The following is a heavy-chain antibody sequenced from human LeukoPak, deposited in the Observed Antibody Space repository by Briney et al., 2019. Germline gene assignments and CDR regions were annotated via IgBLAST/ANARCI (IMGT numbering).Heavy chain of an antibody. CDR2: VDYDGSDT. D-gene: IGHD6-13*01. CDR3: ATLAAAGTNY. Sequence: GGSLRLSCAASGFTFSRYWMHRVRQAPGKGLVWVSRVDYDGSDTSYADPVRGRFTISRDNAKNTLYLQMNSLSAEDTAVYYCATLAAAGTNYWGQGTLVTVSS. CDR1: GFTFSRYW. J-gene: IGHJ4*02. V-gene: IGHV3-74*01.